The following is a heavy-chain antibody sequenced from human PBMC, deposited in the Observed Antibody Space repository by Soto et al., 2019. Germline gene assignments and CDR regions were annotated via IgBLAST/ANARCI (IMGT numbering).Heavy chain of an antibody. CDR3: AREDGREFDYNDVWGTWGDWLDP. CDR1: GASVTSGLYY. Sequence: QVQLQESGPGLVKPSETLSLTCSVSGASVTSGLYYWTWIRQPPGRGLEWIGFIYDGGGSYYSPSLRSRVTMSIESSTNHCSLRLAAVPAPDTVVYLCAREDGREFDYNDVWGTWGDWLDPWGQGHRVNASS. J-gene: IGHJ5*02. CDR2: IYDGGGS. D-gene: IGHD3-16*01. V-gene: IGHV4-61*03.